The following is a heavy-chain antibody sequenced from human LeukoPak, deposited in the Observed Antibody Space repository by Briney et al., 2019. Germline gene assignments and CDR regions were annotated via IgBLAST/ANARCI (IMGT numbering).Heavy chain of an antibody. CDR3: AREIGPRQLHLWGSAFDY. V-gene: IGHV1-46*01. CDR1: GYTFTGYF. CDR2: INPSGGTI. D-gene: IGHD5-18*01. Sequence: EASVKVSCKASGYTFTGYFMHWVRQAPGQGLEWMGIINPSGGTISYAQNFQGRVTMTRDTSTSTVYMELSSLRSEDTAVYYCAREIGPRQLHLWGSAFDYWGQGTLVTVSS. J-gene: IGHJ4*02.